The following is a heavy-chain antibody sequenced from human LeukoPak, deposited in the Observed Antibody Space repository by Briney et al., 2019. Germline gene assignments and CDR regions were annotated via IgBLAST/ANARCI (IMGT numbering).Heavy chain of an antibody. Sequence: GRSLRLSCAASGFTFDDYAMHWVRQAPGKGLEWVSGISWNSGSIGYADSVKGRFTISRDNAKNSLYLQMNSLRAEDTALYYCAKNSGPSGSSVYYFDYWGQGTLVTVSS. CDR3: AKNSGPSGSSVYYFDY. CDR1: GFTFDDYA. D-gene: IGHD1-26*01. J-gene: IGHJ4*02. CDR2: ISWNSGSI. V-gene: IGHV3-9*01.